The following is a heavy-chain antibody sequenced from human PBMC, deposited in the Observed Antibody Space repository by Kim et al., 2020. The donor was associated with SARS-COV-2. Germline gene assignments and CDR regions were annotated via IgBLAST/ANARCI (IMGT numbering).Heavy chain of an antibody. J-gene: IGHJ6*01. V-gene: IGHV3-30*18. CDR2: ISYDGSNK. CDR1: GFTFSTYG. D-gene: IGHD3-10*01. CDR3: AKAVLRGVNYYYYGVDV. Sequence: GGSLRLSCAASGFTFSTYGMHWVRQAPGKGLEWVAIISYDGSNKYYADSVKGRFTISRDNSKNTLYLQMNSLRAEDTAVYYCAKAVLRGVNYYYYGVDV.